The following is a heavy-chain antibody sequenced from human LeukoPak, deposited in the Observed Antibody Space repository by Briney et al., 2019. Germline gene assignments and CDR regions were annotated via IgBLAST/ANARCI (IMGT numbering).Heavy chain of an antibody. CDR3: ARGNYGYYYYYYMDV. D-gene: IGHD4-11*01. V-gene: IGHV1-8*03. CDR2: MNPNSGNT. J-gene: IGHJ6*03. Sequence: ASVKVSCKASGYIFTNYGVSWVRRAPGQGLEWIGWMNPNSGNTGYAQKFQGRVTITRNTSISTAYMELSSLRSEDTAVYYCARGNYGYYYYYYMDVWGKGTTVTVSS. CDR1: GYIFTNYG.